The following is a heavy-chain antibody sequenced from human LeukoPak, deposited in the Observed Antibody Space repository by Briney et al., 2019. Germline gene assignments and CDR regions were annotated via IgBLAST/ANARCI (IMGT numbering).Heavy chain of an antibody. J-gene: IGHJ4*02. D-gene: IGHD3-22*01. V-gene: IGHV4-4*09. Sequence: SETLSLTCTVSGDSIGSYYWTWIRQPPGKGLEWIGYIYTSGSTNYNPSLKSRVTISVDTSKNQFSLKLSSVTAADTAVYYCARGKGDLTMIAMIVTAVEFYFDHWGRGSVVTVSS. CDR3: ARGKGDLTMIAMIVTAVEFYFDH. CDR2: IYTSGST. CDR1: GDSIGSYY.